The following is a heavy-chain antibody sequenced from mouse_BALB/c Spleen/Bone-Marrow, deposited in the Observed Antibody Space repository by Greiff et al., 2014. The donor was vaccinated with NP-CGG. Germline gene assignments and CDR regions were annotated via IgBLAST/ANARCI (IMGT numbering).Heavy chain of an antibody. CDR1: GFNIKDTY. CDR3: ASYYYGSGWFPY. CDR2: IDPANGNT. Sequence: EVQLQQSGAELVKPGASVKLSCTASGFNIKDTYMHWVKQRPEQGLEWIGRIDPANGNTKYDPKFQGKATITADTSSNTAYLQLSSLTSEDTAVYYCASYYYGSGWFPYSGPTPLVTVSA. J-gene: IGHJ3*01. V-gene: IGHV14-3*02. D-gene: IGHD1-1*01.